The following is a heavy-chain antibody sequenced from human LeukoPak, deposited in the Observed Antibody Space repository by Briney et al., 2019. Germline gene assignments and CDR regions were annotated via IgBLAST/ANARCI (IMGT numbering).Heavy chain of an antibody. V-gene: IGHV4-39*01. Sequence: PSETLSLTCTVSGGSISSSSYYWGWIRQPPGKGLEWIGTIYYSGSIYYNPSLKSRVTISVDTSKNQFSLKLRSVTAADTAVYYCATGYTSNCPYNWGQGTLVTVSS. CDR1: GGSISSSSYY. CDR3: ATGYTSNCPYN. CDR2: IYYSGSI. J-gene: IGHJ4*02. D-gene: IGHD6-13*01.